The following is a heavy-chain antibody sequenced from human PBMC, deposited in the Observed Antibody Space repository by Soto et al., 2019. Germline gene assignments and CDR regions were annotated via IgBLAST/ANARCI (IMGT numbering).Heavy chain of an antibody. D-gene: IGHD3-22*01. CDR2: ISGSGGST. V-gene: IGHV3-23*01. CDR1: GFTFSSYA. CDR3: ATYLYDSSDYYYFQH. J-gene: IGHJ1*01. Sequence: GGSLRLSCAASGFTFSSYAMSWVRQAPGKGLEWVSAISGSGGSTYYADSVKGRFTISRDNSKNTLYLQMNSLRAEDTAVYYCATYLYDSSDYYYFQHWGQGTLVTVSS.